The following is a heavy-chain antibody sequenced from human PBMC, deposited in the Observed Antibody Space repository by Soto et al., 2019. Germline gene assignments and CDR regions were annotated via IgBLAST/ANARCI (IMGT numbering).Heavy chain of an antibody. Sequence: VQLQESGPGLVKPSQTLSLTCTVSGGSISRGGYYWSWIRQHPGKGLEWIGYIYYRGSTYYNPSLNSRVTISVDTSKNQFSLKLSSVTAADTAVYYCARTSYDSSGTAADPWGQGTLVTVSS. V-gene: IGHV4-31*03. CDR3: ARTSYDSSGTAADP. CDR2: IYYRGST. CDR1: GGSISRGGYY. D-gene: IGHD3-22*01. J-gene: IGHJ5*02.